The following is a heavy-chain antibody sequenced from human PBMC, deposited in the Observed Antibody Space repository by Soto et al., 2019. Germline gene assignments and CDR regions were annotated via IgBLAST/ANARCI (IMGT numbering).Heavy chain of an antibody. CDR2: IYPGDSDT. D-gene: IGHD6-13*01. V-gene: IGHV5-51*01. Sequence: GESLKISCKGSGYSFTSYWIGWVRQMPGKGLEWMGIIYPGDSDTRYSPSFQGQVTISADKSISTAYLQWGSLKASDTAMYYCARTSAAGKYYYGMDVWGQGTKVTGSS. CDR3: ARTSAAGKYYYGMDV. J-gene: IGHJ6*02. CDR1: GYSFTSYW.